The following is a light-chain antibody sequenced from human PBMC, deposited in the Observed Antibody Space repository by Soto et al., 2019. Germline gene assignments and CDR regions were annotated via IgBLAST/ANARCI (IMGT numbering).Light chain of an antibody. CDR2: VNSDGSH. V-gene: IGLV4-69*01. J-gene: IGLJ2*01. CDR1: SGHSSYA. Sequence: QLVLTQSPSASASLGASVKLTCTLSSGHSSYAIAWHQQQPEKGPRFLMKVNSDGSHKKGDGIPDRFSGSSSGAERYLTISSLQSEDEADYYCQTWGTGPVFGGGTKLT. CDR3: QTWGTGPV.